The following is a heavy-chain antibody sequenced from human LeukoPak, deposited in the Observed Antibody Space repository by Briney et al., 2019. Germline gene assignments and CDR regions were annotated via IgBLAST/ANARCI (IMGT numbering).Heavy chain of an antibody. V-gene: IGHV4-61*02. Sequence: SETLSLTCTVSGGSISSGSYYWSWIRQPAGKGLEWIGRIYTNGSTNYNPSLKSRVTISVDTSKNQFSLKLSSVTAADTAVYYCAREWELRPDAFDIWGQGTMVTVSS. CDR3: AREWELRPDAFDI. J-gene: IGHJ3*02. CDR1: GGSISSGSYY. D-gene: IGHD1-26*01. CDR2: IYTNGST.